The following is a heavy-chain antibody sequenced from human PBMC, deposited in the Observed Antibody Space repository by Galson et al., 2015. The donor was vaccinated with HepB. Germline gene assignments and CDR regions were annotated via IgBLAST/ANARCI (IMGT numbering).Heavy chain of an antibody. Sequence: SLRLFCAASGFTFSSYGMHWVRQAPGKGLEWVAVISYDGSNKYYADSVKGRFTISRDNSKNTLYLQMNSLRAEDTAVYYCAKDGTLNWGFDYWGQGTLVTVSS. D-gene: IGHD7-27*01. V-gene: IGHV3-30*18. CDR2: ISYDGSNK. J-gene: IGHJ4*02. CDR3: AKDGTLNWGFDY. CDR1: GFTFSSYG.